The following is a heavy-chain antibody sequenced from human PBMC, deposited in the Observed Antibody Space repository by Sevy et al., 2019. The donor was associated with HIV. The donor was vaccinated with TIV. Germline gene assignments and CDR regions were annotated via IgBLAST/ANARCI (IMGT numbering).Heavy chain of an antibody. CDR3: ARKYDSSGYFDY. D-gene: IGHD3-22*01. CDR1: GFTFTNAW. J-gene: IGHJ4*02. V-gene: IGHV3-23*01. Sequence: GGSLRLSCAASGFTFTNAWMNWVHQAPGEGLEWVSGISGSGGSGDKTNYADSVKGRFTISRDDSKNSLYLQLNSLRAEDTAIYYCARKYDSSGYFDYWGQGTLVTVSS. CDR2: ISGSGGSGDKT.